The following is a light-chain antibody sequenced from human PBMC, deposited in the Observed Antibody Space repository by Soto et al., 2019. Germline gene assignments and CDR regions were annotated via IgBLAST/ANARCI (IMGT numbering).Light chain of an antibody. CDR3: RQTYNPPLT. CDR2: AAS. Sequence: DNHMTPSPSPLAAYVGGTFTITCRASQNIGIYLNWYQQKPGTAPKVLXYAASNLQSGVPSRFSGSASGTHFSLTINNLQPEDFATYYCRQTYNPPLTFGQGTKVDIK. J-gene: IGKJ1*01. V-gene: IGKV1-39*01. CDR1: QNIGIY.